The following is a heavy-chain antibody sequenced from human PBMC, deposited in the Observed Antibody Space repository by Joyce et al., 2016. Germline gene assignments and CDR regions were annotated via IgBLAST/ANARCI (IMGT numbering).Heavy chain of an antibody. CDR1: GFTFSSYG. D-gene: IGHD2-8*01. CDR3: ARSSYTNGIFDY. J-gene: IGHJ4*02. CDR2: LSSSSSYI. Sequence: EVQLVESGGGLVKPGGSLRLSCAASGFTFSSYGMSWVRQATGKGLEGVSSLSSSSSYIKYTDSVKGRFTISRDNAKNSLYLQMNSLRVEDTAVYYCARSSYTNGIFDYWGQGTLVTVSS. V-gene: IGHV3-21*01.